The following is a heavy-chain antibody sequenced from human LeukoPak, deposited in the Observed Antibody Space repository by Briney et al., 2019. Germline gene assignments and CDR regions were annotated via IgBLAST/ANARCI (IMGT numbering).Heavy chain of an antibody. CDR3: ARRFAVTYYFDY. CDR1: GGSISSSSYY. V-gene: IGHV4-39*01. CDR2: IYYSGST. J-gene: IGHJ4*02. Sequence: SETLSPTCTVSGGSISSSSYYWGWIRQPPGKGLEWIGSIYYSGSTYYNPSLKSRVTISVDTSKNQFSLKLSSVTAADTAVYYCARRFAVTYYFDYWGQGTLVTVSS.